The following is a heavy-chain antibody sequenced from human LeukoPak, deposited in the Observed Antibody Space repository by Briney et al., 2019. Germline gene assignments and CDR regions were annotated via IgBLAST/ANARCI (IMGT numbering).Heavy chain of an antibody. CDR1: GFTFSSYW. CDR2: INQDGSEK. D-gene: IGHD5-18*01. Sequence: GGSLRLSCAASGFTFSSYWMSWVRQAPGKGLEWVANINQDGSEKNYVDSVKGRFTISRDNAKTSFYLQMNSLRAEDTAVYYCARSLWPEDCWGQRTLVTVSS. CDR3: ARSLWPEDC. J-gene: IGHJ4*02. V-gene: IGHV3-7*01.